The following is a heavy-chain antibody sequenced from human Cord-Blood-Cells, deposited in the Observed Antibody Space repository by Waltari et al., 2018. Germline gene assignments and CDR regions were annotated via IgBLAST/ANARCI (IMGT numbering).Heavy chain of an antibody. CDR2: IKQDGSEK. CDR1: GFTFGSYW. J-gene: IGHJ4*02. CDR3: ARDQLYYFDY. V-gene: IGHV3-7*01. Sequence: EVQLVESGGGLVQPGGSLRLSCAASGFTFGSYWMSWVRQAPGKGLEWVANIKQDGSEKYYVDSVKGRFTISRDNAKNSLYLQMNSLRAEDTAVYYCARDQLYYFDYWGQGTLVTVSS. D-gene: IGHD1-1*01.